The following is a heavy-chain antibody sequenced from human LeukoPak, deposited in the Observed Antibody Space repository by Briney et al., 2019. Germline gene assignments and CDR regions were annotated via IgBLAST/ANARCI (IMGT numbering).Heavy chain of an antibody. CDR3: ARVAPTTIGTPTTGFDS. CDR1: DFTFTDYA. J-gene: IGHJ4*02. CDR2: ISNDGINK. Sequence: PGGSLGLSCAASDFTFTDYALLWVRQAPGKGLEWVALISNDGINKYYGDSVKGRFTISRDNSKDTLYLQMTSLRGDVTALYYCARVAPTTIGTPTTGFDSWGQGTLVTVSS. D-gene: IGHD1-1*01. V-gene: IGHV3-30*04.